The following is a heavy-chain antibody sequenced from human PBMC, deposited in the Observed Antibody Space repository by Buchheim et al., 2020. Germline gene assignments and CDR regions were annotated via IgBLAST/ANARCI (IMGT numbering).Heavy chain of an antibody. D-gene: IGHD1-26*01. CDR1: GFTFSSYA. V-gene: IGHV3-23*01. CDR3: AKGSGSHYGDFDY. CDR2: ISGSGVNT. Sequence: EVQLLESGGGLLQPGGSLRLSCAASGFTFSSYAMSWVRQAPGKGLEWVSAISGSGVNTYYAASVKGRFTIFRDNSKNTVSLQMNGLRAEDTAVYYCAKGSGSHYGDFDYWGQGTL. J-gene: IGHJ4*02.